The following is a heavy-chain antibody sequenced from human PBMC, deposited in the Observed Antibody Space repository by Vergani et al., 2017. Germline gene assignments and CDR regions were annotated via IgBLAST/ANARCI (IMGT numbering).Heavy chain of an antibody. J-gene: IGHJ6*02. CDR1: GFTFDDYA. V-gene: IGHV3-9*01. CDR2: ISWNSGSI. CDR3: AKDIKSIAAAVRPYYGMDV. Sequence: EVQLVESGGGLVQPGRSLRLSCAASGFTFDDYAMHWVRQAPGKGLEWVSGISWNSGSIGYADSVKGRFTISRDNAKNSLYLQMNSLRAEDTALYYCAKDIKSIAAAVRPYYGMDVWGQGTTVTVSS. D-gene: IGHD6-13*01.